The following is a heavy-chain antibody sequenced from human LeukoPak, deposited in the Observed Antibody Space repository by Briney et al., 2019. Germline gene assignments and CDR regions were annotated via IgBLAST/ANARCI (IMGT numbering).Heavy chain of an antibody. CDR1: GYTFTGYY. CDR2: INPNSGGT. CDR3: ARDLIVGAHPFDY. J-gene: IGHJ4*02. D-gene: IGHD1-26*01. V-gene: IGHV1-2*02. Sequence: GASVKVSCKASGYTFTGYYMHWVRQAPGQGLEWMGWINPNSGGTNYAQKFQGRVTMTRDTSISTAYMELSRLRSDDTAVYYCARDLIVGAHPFDYWGQGTLVIVSS.